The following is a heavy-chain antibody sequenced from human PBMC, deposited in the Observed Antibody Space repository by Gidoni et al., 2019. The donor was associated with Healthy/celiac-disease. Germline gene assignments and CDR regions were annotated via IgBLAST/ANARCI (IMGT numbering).Heavy chain of an antibody. V-gene: IGHV4-59*01. Sequence: QVQLQESGPGLVKPSETLSLTCPVSGGSISSYYWSWIRQPPGKGLEWIGYIYYSGSTNYNPSLKSRVTISVDTSKNQFSLKLSSVTAADTAVYYCARDDIFYGMDVWGQGTTVTVSS. J-gene: IGHJ6*02. D-gene: IGHD3-3*02. CDR2: IYYSGST. CDR1: GGSISSYY. CDR3: ARDDIFYGMDV.